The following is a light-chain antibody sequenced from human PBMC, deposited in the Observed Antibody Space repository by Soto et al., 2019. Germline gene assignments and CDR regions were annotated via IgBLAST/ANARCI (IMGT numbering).Light chain of an antibody. Sequence: EIVMTQSPGTLSVSPGERATLSCRASQTVSRHLAWYQQKPGQAPRLLIFGASTRATGIPDRFSGSGSGTDFTLTISFLQSEDFAVYYCQQYGSSPRTFGQGTKVDIK. CDR1: QTVSRH. J-gene: IGKJ1*01. CDR2: GAS. CDR3: QQYGSSPRT. V-gene: IGKV3-15*01.